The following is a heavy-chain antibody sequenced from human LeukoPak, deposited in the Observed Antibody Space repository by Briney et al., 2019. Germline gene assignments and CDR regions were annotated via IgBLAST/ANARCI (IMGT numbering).Heavy chain of an antibody. J-gene: IGHJ4*02. CDR1: GGSISSYY. CDR3: ARHRVAQRLTYYDILTGYLHPPGGMDY. D-gene: IGHD3-9*01. Sequence: SETLSLTCTVSGGSISSYYWRWIRQPAGEGLECIVRIYTSGSINYSPSLKSRVTISVDTSKNQFSLKLSSVTAADTAVYYCARHRVAQRLTYYDILTGYLHPPGGMDYWGQGTLVTVSS. V-gene: IGHV4-4*07. CDR2: IYTSGSI.